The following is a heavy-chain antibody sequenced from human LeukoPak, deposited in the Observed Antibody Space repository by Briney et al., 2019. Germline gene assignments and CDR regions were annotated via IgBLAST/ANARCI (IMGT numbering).Heavy chain of an antibody. CDR2: MNPNSGNT. Sequence: HEASVKVSCKASGYTFTSYDINWVRQATGQGLELMGWMNPNSGNTGYAQKFQGRGTMTRNTSISTAYMELSSLRSEDTAVYYCARQDRGYSYGPNWFDPWGQGTLVTVSS. J-gene: IGHJ5*02. CDR3: ARQDRGYSYGPNWFDP. D-gene: IGHD5-18*01. V-gene: IGHV1-8*01. CDR1: GYTFTSYD.